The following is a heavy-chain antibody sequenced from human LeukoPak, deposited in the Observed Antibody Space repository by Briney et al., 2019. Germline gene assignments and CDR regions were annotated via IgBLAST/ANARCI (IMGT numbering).Heavy chain of an antibody. CDR1: GFTFSTYI. CDR3: ARGKGNWFDP. J-gene: IGHJ5*02. V-gene: IGHV3-21*01. D-gene: IGHD3-10*01. Sequence: GGSLRLSCAASGFTFSTYIMNWVRQTPGKGLEWVSSIGTSTSYIYYADSVKGRFTISRDNAKNSLYLQMNSLRVEDTAVYYCARGKGNWFDPWGQGTLVTVSS. CDR2: IGTSTSYI.